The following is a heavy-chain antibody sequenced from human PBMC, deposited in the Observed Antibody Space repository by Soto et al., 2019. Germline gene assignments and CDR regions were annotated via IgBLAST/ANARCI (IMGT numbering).Heavy chain of an antibody. Sequence: QVQLVQSGAEVKKPGASVKVSCKASGYTFTSYGISWVRQAPGQGLEWMGWISAYNDNTNYARKFQGRVTMTTDTSTSTAYMELRSLRSDDTAVYYCARGGKYYTNGVCSFYDMEVWGQGTTVTVSS. CDR3: ARGGKYYTNGVCSFYDMEV. J-gene: IGHJ6*02. D-gene: IGHD2-8*01. CDR1: GYTFTSYG. V-gene: IGHV1-18*01. CDR2: ISAYNDNT.